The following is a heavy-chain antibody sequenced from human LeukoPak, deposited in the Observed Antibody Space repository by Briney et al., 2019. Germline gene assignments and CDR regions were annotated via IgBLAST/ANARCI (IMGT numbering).Heavy chain of an antibody. Sequence: GGSLRLSCATSGFTFDDYGMSWVRQAPGKGLEWVSDINWNGGSTGYADSVKGRFTISRDNAKNSLYLQMNSLRAEDTAVYYCARGIIDYVWGSYRYPPMYYFDYWGQGTLVTVSS. CDR3: ARGIIDYVWGSYRYPPMYYFDY. CDR1: GFTFDDYG. CDR2: INWNGGST. D-gene: IGHD3-16*02. V-gene: IGHV3-20*04. J-gene: IGHJ4*02.